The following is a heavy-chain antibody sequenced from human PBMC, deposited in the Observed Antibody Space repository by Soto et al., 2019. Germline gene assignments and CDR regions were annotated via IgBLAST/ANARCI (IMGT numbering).Heavy chain of an antibody. Sequence: ASVKVSCKASGYTFTGYYMHWVRQAPGQGLEWMGWINPNSGGTNYAQKFQGWVTMTRDTSISTAYMELSRLRSDDTAVYYCARDGVGEYSSSSESYYYYGMDVWGQGTTVTVSS. J-gene: IGHJ6*02. CDR3: ARDGVGEYSSSSESYYYYGMDV. V-gene: IGHV1-2*04. CDR2: INPNSGGT. D-gene: IGHD6-6*01. CDR1: GYTFTGYY.